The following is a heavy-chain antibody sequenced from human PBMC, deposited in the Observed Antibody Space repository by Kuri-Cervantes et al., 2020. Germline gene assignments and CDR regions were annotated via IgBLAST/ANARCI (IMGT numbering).Heavy chain of an antibody. J-gene: IGHJ4*02. D-gene: IGHD5/OR15-5a*01. CDR3: ARGVYSVPDY. CDR2: ISYDGSNK. Sequence: GGSLRLSCAASGFTFSSYAMHWVRQAPGKGLEWVAVISYDGSNKYYADSVKGRFTISRDNSKNTLYLQMNSLRAEDTAVYYCARGVYSVPDYWGQGTLVTVSS. V-gene: IGHV3-30-3*01. CDR1: GFTFSSYA.